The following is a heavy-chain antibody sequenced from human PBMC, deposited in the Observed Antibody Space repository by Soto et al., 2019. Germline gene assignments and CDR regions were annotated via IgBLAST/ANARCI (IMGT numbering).Heavy chain of an antibody. J-gene: IGHJ4*02. D-gene: IGHD6-25*01. CDR1: GIMSSGYG. CDR2: INPTLDST. CDR3: ATMKRARLDS. V-gene: IGHV1-69*09. Sequence: QEQVVQSGPAMKAPGSSVKVSCRASGIMSSGYGFSWVRQAPGQGLEWVGRINPTLDSTQYAQNLQGRVSITVDKSTDTAYLEVTSRRLDATAIYFCATMKRARLDSWGRGTVVTVSS.